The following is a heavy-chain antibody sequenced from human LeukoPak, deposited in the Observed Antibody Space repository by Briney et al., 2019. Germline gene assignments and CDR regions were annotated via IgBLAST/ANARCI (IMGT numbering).Heavy chain of an antibody. J-gene: IGHJ3*02. V-gene: IGHV3-21*01. D-gene: IGHD1-26*01. CDR1: GFTFSSYS. Sequence: GGSLRLSCAASGFTFSSYSMNWVRQAPGKGLEWVSSISSSSSYIYYADSVKGRFTISRDNAKNSLYLQMNSLRAEDTAVYYCARRYIGSHGAFDIWGPGTMVTVSS. CDR3: ARRYIGSHGAFDI. CDR2: ISSSSSYI.